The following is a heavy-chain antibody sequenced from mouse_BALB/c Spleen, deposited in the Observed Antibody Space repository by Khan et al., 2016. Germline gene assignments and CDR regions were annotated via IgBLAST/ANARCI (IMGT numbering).Heavy chain of an antibody. D-gene: IGHD2-4*01. CDR1: GFTFSDYY. CDR2: ISDGGSST. Sequence: EVELVESGGGLVKPGGSLKLSCAASGFTFSDYYMYWVRQTPEKRLEWVASISDGGSSTYYPDSVKGRFTISSDNAKHNLYMQMSSLKSEDTAMYYCAGEGLRRGFAYWGQGTLVTVSA. V-gene: IGHV5-4*02. CDR3: AGEGLRRGFAY. J-gene: IGHJ3*01.